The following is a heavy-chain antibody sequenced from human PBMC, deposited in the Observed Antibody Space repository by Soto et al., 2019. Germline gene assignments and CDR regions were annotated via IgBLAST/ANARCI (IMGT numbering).Heavy chain of an antibody. CDR1: GGSIGSYY. CDR2: IYYSGST. CDR3: ARVGSSSSWYGGPYYYYGVDV. D-gene: IGHD6-13*01. J-gene: IGHJ6*02. Sequence: PSETLSLTCTVSGGSIGSYYWSWIRQPPGKGLEWIGYIYYSGSTNYNPSLKSRVTISVDTSKNQFSLKLSSVTAADTAVYYCARVGSSSSWYGGPYYYYGVDVWGQGTTVTVSS. V-gene: IGHV4-59*01.